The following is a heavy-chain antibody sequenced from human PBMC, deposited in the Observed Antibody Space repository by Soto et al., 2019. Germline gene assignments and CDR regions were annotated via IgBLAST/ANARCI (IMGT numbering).Heavy chain of an antibody. CDR1: GGSISPYY. CDR2: IYYGGTT. J-gene: IGHJ4*02. CDR3: ARHNYGSGSTYFDY. Sequence: SETLSLTCTVAGGSISPYYWTWVRQPPDKGLEWIGYIYYGGTTSYNPSLMSRVTISVDTSKNQFSLKLNSMTAADTAVYYCARHNYGSGSTYFDYWGQGTLVTVS. D-gene: IGHD3-10*01. V-gene: IGHV4-59*08.